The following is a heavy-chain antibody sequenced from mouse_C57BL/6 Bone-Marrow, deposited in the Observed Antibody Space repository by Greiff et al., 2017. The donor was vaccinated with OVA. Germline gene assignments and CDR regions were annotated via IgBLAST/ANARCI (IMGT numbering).Heavy chain of an antibody. CDR2: IDPENGDT. J-gene: IGHJ4*01. D-gene: IGHD1-1*01. CDR3: TSYYYGSSPPYYYAMDY. CDR1: GFNIKDDY. Sequence: VQLQQSGAELVRPGASVKLSCTASGFNIKDDYMHWVKHRPEQGLEWIGWIDPENGDTEYASKFQGKATITADTSSNTAYLQLSSLTSEDTAVYYCTSYYYGSSPPYYYAMDYWGQGTSVTVSS. V-gene: IGHV14-4*01.